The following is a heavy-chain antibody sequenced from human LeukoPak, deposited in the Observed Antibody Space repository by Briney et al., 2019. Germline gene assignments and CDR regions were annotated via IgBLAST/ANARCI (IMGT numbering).Heavy chain of an antibody. CDR3: ARERYSGYDSGWFDY. Sequence: GGSLRLSCAASGFTFDDYGMSWVRQAPGKGLEWVSGINWNGGSTGYADSVKGRFTISRDNAKNSLYLQMNSLRAEDTALYYCARERYSGYDSGWFDYWGQGTLVTVSS. CDR2: INWNGGST. V-gene: IGHV3-20*04. J-gene: IGHJ4*02. CDR1: GFTFDDYG. D-gene: IGHD5-12*01.